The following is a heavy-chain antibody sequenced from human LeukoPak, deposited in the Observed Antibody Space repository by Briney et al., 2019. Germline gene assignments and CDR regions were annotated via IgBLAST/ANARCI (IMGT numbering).Heavy chain of an antibody. D-gene: IGHD6-19*01. V-gene: IGHV3-23*01. CDR2: ISAGGGSI. CDR3: TKDFAVASYNWFDP. CDR1: GFTFSSYA. J-gene: IGHJ5*02. Sequence: GGSLRLSCAASGFTFSSYAMSWVRQAPGKGLEWVSLISAGGGSIYYIDSVKGRFIISRDNSKNTLYLQMNSLRVEDTAVYYCTKDFAVASYNWFDPWGQGTLVTVSS.